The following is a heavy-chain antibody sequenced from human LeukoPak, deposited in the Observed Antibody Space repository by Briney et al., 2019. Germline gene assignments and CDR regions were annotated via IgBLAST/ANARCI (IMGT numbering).Heavy chain of an antibody. V-gene: IGHV3-23*01. CDR3: AKRDF. CDR2: ISGSGGTT. Sequence: PGGSLRLSCAASGFTFSSFATNWVRQAPGKGLEWVSSISGSGGTTYYAGSVKGRFTISRDNSKNTLFLQMNSLRADDTAIYYCAKRDFWGQGTLVTVSS. CDR1: GFTFSSFA. J-gene: IGHJ4*02.